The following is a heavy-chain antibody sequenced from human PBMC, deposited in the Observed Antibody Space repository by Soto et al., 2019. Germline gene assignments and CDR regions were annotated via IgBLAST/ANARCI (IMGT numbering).Heavy chain of an antibody. Sequence: LSLTCAVYGGSFSGYYWSWIRQPPGKGLEWIGEINHSGSTNYNPSLKSRVTISVDTSKNQFSLKLSSVTAADTAVYYCARGPITTNPRFDPWGQGTLVTVSS. CDR3: ARGPITTNPRFDP. D-gene: IGHD3-22*01. V-gene: IGHV4-34*01. J-gene: IGHJ5*02. CDR2: INHSGST. CDR1: GGSFSGYY.